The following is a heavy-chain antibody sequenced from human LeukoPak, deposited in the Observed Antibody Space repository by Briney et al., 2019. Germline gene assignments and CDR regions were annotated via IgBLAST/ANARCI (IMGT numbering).Heavy chain of an antibody. CDR2: IYPGDSDT. V-gene: IGHV5-51*01. Sequence: GESLKISCKGSGYSFTSYWIGWVRQMPGKGLERMGIIYPGDSDTRYSPSFQGQVTISADKSISTAYLQWSSLKASDTAMYYCARRGREGPRYYGMDVWGKGTTVTVSS. CDR3: ARRGREGPRYYGMDV. CDR1: GYSFTSYW. D-gene: IGHD1-26*01. J-gene: IGHJ6*04.